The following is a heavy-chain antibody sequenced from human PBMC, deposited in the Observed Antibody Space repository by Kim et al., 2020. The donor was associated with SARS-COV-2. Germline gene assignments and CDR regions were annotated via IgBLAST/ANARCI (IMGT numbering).Heavy chain of an antibody. CDR2: IYYSGYT. V-gene: IGHV4-31*11. D-gene: IGHD3-16*01. Sequence: SETLSLTCALSGGSINSGGYFWSWVRQHPGKGLEWIGYIYYSGYTSYNPSLNSRVTISMDSSGTHFSLKLRSVTVADTAVYYCARLDYVWGSSRPPFGMDVWSQGTTVTVSS. CDR1: GGSINSGGYF. CDR3: ARLDYVWGSSRPPFGMDV. J-gene: IGHJ6*02.